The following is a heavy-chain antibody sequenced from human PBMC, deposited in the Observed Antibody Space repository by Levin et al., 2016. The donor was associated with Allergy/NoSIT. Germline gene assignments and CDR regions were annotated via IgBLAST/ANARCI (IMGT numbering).Heavy chain of an antibody. D-gene: IGHD4-17*01. CDR2: IWYDGSNK. CDR3: ARDIYGDKRFIGLFDY. J-gene: IGHJ4*02. Sequence: WIRQPPGKGLEWVAVIWYDGSNKYYADSVKGRFTISRDNSKNTLYLQMNSLRAEDTAVYYCARDIYGDKRFIGLFDYWGQGTLVTVSS. V-gene: IGHV3-33*01.